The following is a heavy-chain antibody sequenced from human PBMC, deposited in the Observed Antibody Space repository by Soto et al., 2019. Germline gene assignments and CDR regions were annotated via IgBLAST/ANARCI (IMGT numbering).Heavy chain of an antibody. CDR1: GFTFSSYS. D-gene: IGHD2-15*01. CDR2: ISSSSSYI. J-gene: IGHJ3*02. Sequence: EVQLVESGGGLVKPGGSLRLSCAASGFTFSSYSMNWVRQAPGKGLEWVSSISSSSSYIYYADPVKGRFTISRDNAKNSLYLQMNSLRAEDTAVYYCAREVVVAATKAFDIWGQGTMVTVSS. CDR3: AREVVVAATKAFDI. V-gene: IGHV3-21*01.